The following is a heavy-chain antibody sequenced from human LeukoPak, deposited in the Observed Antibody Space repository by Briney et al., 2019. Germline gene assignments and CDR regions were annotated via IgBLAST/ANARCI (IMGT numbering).Heavy chain of an antibody. CDR1: GFTVSSNY. J-gene: IGHJ5*02. D-gene: IGHD3-22*01. CDR2: IYSGGST. CDR3: ARGLKPNYYDSSGYYFDP. Sequence: GGSLRLSCAASGFTVSSNYMSWVRQAPGKGLEWVSVIYSGGSTYYADSVKGRFTISRDNSKNTLYLQMNSLRAEDTAVYYCARGLKPNYYDSSGYYFDPWGQGTLVTVSS. V-gene: IGHV3-53*01.